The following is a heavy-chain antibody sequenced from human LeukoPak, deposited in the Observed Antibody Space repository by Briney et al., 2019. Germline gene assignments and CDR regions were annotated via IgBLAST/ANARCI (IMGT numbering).Heavy chain of an antibody. J-gene: IGHJ4*02. CDR3: TTDLLAHSSSWYESYYFDY. CDR2: IKSKTDGGTT. D-gene: IGHD6-13*01. V-gene: IGHV3-15*01. Sequence: GGSLRLSCAASGFTFSNAWMSWVRQAPGKGLEWVGRIKSKTDGGTTDYAAPVKGRFTISRDDSKNTLYLQMNSLKTEDTAVYYCTTDLLAHSSSWYESYYFDYWGQGTLVTVPS. CDR1: GFTFSNAW.